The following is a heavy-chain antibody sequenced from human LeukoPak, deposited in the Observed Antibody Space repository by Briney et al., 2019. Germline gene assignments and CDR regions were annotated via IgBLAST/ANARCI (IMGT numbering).Heavy chain of an antibody. CDR2: IYYGGST. D-gene: IGHD3-22*01. CDR1: GGSISSYY. CDR3: ARAGYYDSSGYSWFDP. V-gene: IGHV4-59*01. Sequence: SETLSLTCTVSGGSISSYYWSWIRQPSGKELEWIGYIYYGGSTNYNPSLKSRVTISVDTSKNQFSLKLSSVTAADTAVYYCARAGYYDSSGYSWFDPWGQGTLVTVSS. J-gene: IGHJ5*02.